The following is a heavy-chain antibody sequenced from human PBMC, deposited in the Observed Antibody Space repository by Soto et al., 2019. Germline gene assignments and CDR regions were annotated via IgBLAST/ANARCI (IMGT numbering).Heavy chain of an antibody. D-gene: IGHD6-6*01. Sequence: EVQLLESGGGLVQPGGSLRLSCAASGFTFSNSAMTWVRQAPGKGLDWVSSITVTGGSTYYADSVKGRFTISRDNSKNMLYVQMNSLRAEDTAVYYCAKLRSIAARILEDWCQGTLVTVSS. J-gene: IGHJ4*02. CDR1: GFTFSNSA. V-gene: IGHV3-23*01. CDR3: AKLRSIAARILED. CDR2: ITVTGGST.